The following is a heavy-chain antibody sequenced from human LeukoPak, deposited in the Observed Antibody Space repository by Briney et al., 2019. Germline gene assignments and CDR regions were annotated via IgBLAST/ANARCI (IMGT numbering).Heavy chain of an antibody. V-gene: IGHV1-18*01. Sequence: VASVRVSSKASGYTFTSYGISWVRQAPGQGLEWMGWISAYNGNTNYAQKLQGRVTMTTDTSTSTAYMELRSLRSDDTAVYYCARGVIGYFDWLGIPYYFDYWGQGTLVTVSS. CDR1: GYTFTSYG. J-gene: IGHJ4*02. CDR2: ISAYNGNT. D-gene: IGHD3-9*01. CDR3: ARGVIGYFDWLGIPYYFDY.